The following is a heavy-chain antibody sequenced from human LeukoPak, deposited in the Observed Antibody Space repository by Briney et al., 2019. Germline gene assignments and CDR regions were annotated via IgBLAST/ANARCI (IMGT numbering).Heavy chain of an antibody. D-gene: IGHD1-26*01. CDR2: IYTSGST. V-gene: IGHV4-4*09. Sequence: SETLSLTCTVSGGSISSYYWSWIRQPPGKGLEWIGYIYTSGSTNYNPSLKSRVTISVDTSKNQFSLKLSSVTAADTAVYYCAGQRVGATDYYYYYMDVWGKGTTVTVSS. J-gene: IGHJ6*03. CDR3: AGQRVGATDYYYYYMDV. CDR1: GGSISSYY.